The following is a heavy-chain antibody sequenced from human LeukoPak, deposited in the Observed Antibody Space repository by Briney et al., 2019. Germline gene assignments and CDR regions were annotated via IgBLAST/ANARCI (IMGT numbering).Heavy chain of an antibody. CDR1: GGSVSSYY. CDR2: IYYSGST. Sequence: SETLSLTCTVSGGSVSSYYWSWIRQPPGKGLEWIGYIYYSGSTNYNPSLKSRVTISVDTSKNQFSLKLSSVTAADTAVYYCARAVYYYDSSGDGAFDIWGQGTMVTVSS. CDR3: ARAVYYYDSSGDGAFDI. J-gene: IGHJ3*02. V-gene: IGHV4-59*02. D-gene: IGHD3-22*01.